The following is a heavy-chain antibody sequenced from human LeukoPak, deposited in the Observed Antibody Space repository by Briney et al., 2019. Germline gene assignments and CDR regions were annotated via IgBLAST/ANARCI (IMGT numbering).Heavy chain of an antibody. CDR1: GFTFSSYA. D-gene: IGHD2-2*01. V-gene: IGHV3-23*01. J-gene: IGHJ5*01. Sequence: GGSLRLSCAASGFTFSSYAMTWVRQAPGKGLEWVSVINNNGESTYYADPVKGRLTISRDNSKNTVYLQMNTLRVEDTAVYCCARGGITRCNDCRFDSWGQGTLVTVSS. CDR3: ARGGITRCNDCRFDS. CDR2: INNNGEST.